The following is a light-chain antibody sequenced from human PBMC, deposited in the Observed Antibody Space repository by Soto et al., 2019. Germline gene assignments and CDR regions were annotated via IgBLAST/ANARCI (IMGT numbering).Light chain of an antibody. CDR2: GAS. V-gene: IGKV3-15*01. CDR1: QSVSSN. J-gene: IGKJ2*01. CDR3: QQYNNWPYT. Sequence: EIVMTQSPATLSVSPGERATLSCRVSQSVSSNLAWYQQKPGRAPRLLIYGASTRATGIPARFSGSGSGTEFTLTISSLQSEDFAVYYCQQYNNWPYTFGQGTKVDIK.